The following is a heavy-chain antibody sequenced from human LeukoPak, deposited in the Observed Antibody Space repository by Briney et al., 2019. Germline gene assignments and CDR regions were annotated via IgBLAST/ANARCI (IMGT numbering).Heavy chain of an antibody. V-gene: IGHV4-39*01. CDR1: GGSINSNRYY. Sequence: SETLSLTCTVSGGSINSNRYYWGWIRQPPGKGLEWIGSMYFSGTTYYNPSLKSRVTMSVDTSKNQFSLNLTSVIAADTAVYYCARRAGRSWFHHWFDPWGQGTLVSVSS. CDR3: ARRAGRSWFHHWFDP. CDR2: MYFSGTT. J-gene: IGHJ5*02. D-gene: IGHD6-13*01.